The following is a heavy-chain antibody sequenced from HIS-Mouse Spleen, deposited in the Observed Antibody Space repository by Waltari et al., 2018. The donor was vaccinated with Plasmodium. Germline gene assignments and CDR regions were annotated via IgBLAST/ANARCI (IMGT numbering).Heavy chain of an antibody. CDR1: GGPFSSSGYY. Sequence: QLQLQESGPGLVKPSETLSLTCTVSGGPFSSSGYYWGWIRQPTGKGLGWIGSIYYSGSTYHNPSRKSRVTISVDTSKNQFSLKLSSVTAADTAVYYCARVGRGYSGYDSVVVGYWGQGTLVTVSS. CDR2: IYYSGST. J-gene: IGHJ4*02. CDR3: ARVGRGYSGYDSVVVGY. V-gene: IGHV4-39*07. D-gene: IGHD5-12*01.